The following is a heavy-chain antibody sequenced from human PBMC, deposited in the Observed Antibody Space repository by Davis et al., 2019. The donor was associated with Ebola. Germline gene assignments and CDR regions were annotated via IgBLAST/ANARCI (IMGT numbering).Heavy chain of an antibody. Sequence: GESLKISCAASGFTFSSYSMNWVRQAPGKGLEWVSSISSSSSYIYYADSVKGRFTISRDNSKNTLYLQMNSLRAEDTAVYYCARVRGDTVWYYYYGMDVWGKGTTVTVSS. CDR2: ISSSSSYI. CDR3: ARVRGDTVWYYYYGMDV. J-gene: IGHJ6*04. CDR1: GFTFSSYS. V-gene: IGHV3-21*04. D-gene: IGHD5-18*01.